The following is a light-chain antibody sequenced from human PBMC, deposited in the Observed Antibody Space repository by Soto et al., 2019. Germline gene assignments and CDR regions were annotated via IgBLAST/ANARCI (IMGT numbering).Light chain of an antibody. CDR2: QDS. CDR1: KLGDKY. J-gene: IGLJ2*01. Sequence: SYELTQPPSVSVSPGQTASITCSGDKLGDKYACWYQQKPGQSPVLVIYQDSKWPSGIPERFSGSNSGNTATLTISGTQAMDEADYYCQAWDSSTAVLGGGTKLTVL. V-gene: IGLV3-1*01. CDR3: QAWDSSTAV.